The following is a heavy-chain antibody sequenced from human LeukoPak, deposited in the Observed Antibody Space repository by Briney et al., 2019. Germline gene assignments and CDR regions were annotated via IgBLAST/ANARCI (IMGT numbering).Heavy chain of an antibody. J-gene: IGHJ2*01. CDR2: ISSSSSTI. Sequence: PGGSLRLSCAASGFTFSSYSMNWVRQAPGKGLEWVSYISSSSSTIYYADSVKGRFTISRDNAKNSLYLQMNSLRAEDTALYYCAKDDSSSSYWYFDLWGRGTLVTVSS. D-gene: IGHD6-13*01. CDR3: AKDDSSSSYWYFDL. CDR1: GFTFSSYS. V-gene: IGHV3-48*04.